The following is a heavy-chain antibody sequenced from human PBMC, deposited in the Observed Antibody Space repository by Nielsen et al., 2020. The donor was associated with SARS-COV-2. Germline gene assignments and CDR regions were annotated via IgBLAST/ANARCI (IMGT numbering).Heavy chain of an antibody. CDR3: ARGGYSYLYFDD. V-gene: IGHV4-59*11. D-gene: IGHD5-18*01. J-gene: IGHJ4*02. CDR2: FYYSGST. CDR1: GGSIRSHY. Sequence: SETLSRTCTVPGGSIRSHYWSWIRKSPGKALEWSGYFYYSGSTDYNPSLKSPVSISKDTSKNQFSLKLNSVTAADTAVYYCARGGYSYLYFDDWGQGTQVIVSS.